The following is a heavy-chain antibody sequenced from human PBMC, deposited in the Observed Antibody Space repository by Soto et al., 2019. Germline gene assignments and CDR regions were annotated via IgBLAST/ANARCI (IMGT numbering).Heavy chain of an antibody. CDR3: ARASGYCSGGSCPVAWFDP. CDR1: GGSISSGGYS. Sequence: QLQLQESGSGLVKPSQTLSLTCAVSGGSISSGGYSWSWIRQPPGKGLEWIGDIYHSGSTYYNPSLKSRVTISVDRSKKQFSLKLSSVTAADTAVYYCARASGYCSGGSCPVAWFDPWGQGTLVTVSS. D-gene: IGHD2-15*01. CDR2: IYHSGST. J-gene: IGHJ5*02. V-gene: IGHV4-30-2*01.